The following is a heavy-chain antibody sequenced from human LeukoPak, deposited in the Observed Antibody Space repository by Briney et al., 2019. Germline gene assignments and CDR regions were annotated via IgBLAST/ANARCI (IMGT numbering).Heavy chain of an antibody. J-gene: IGHJ2*01. CDR1: GFTFSSYS. V-gene: IGHV3-21*01. CDR3: VRVGVTTGYWYFDL. D-gene: IGHD1-26*01. Sequence: GGSLRLSCAASGFTFSSYSMNWVRQAPGKGLEWVSSISSSSSYIYYADSVKGRFTISRDNAKNSLYLQMNSLRAEDTAVYYCVRVGVTTGYWYFDLWGRGTLVTVSS. CDR2: ISSSSSYI.